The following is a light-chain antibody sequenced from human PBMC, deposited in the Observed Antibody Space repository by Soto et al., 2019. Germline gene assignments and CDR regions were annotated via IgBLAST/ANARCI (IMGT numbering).Light chain of an antibody. CDR1: QSISSW. CDR3: QQYHSYWT. V-gene: IGKV1-5*03. J-gene: IGKJ1*01. Sequence: DIQMTQSPSTLSASVGDRVTITCRASQSISSWLAWYQQKPGKAPKLLIYKASSLESGVPSRFSGSASGTEFTLTISSLQPDDFAPYYCQQYHSYWTFGQGTKVAIK. CDR2: KAS.